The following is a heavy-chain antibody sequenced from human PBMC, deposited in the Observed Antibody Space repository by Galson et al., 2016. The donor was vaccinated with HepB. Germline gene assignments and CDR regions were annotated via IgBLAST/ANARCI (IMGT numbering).Heavy chain of an antibody. Sequence: SVKVSCKASGYTFTRYYIHWVRQAPGQGLEWMGIINPTGGSTKDAPKFQGRVTMTRDTSTSTVYMELSSLRSEDTAVYFCARGGYYDSSGSLRYWGQGTLVTVPS. D-gene: IGHD3-22*01. CDR3: ARGGYYDSSGSLRY. CDR2: INPTGGST. J-gene: IGHJ4*02. V-gene: IGHV1-46*01. CDR1: GYTFTRYY.